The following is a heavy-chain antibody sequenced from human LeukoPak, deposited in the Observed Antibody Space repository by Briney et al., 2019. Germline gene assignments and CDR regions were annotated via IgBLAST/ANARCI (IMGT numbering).Heavy chain of an antibody. CDR3: ARTYSYFDY. V-gene: IGHV3-30*03. Sequence: GGSLRLSCTASGFFFSGYAIHWVRQAPGKGLEWLAGISFDETDKYYRDSVTGRFTISRDNSKNTVYLQMNSLRAEDTALYYCARTYSYFDYWGQGTLVTVSS. CDR1: GFFFSGYA. CDR2: ISFDETDK. J-gene: IGHJ4*02. D-gene: IGHD5-18*01.